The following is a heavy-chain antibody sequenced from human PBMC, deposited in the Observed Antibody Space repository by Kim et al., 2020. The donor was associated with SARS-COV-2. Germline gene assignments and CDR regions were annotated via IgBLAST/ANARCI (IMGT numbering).Heavy chain of an antibody. CDR1: GFSLGNDW. J-gene: IGHJ4*02. CDR2: IKGDGSEE. D-gene: IGHD1-1*01. V-gene: IGHV3-7*01. CDR3: AANDTAHVPGGI. Sequence: GGSLRLSCVVSGFSLGNDWMSWVRQAPGKGLEWVAMIKGDGSEEYYVDSVKGRFTMSRDNAKNSLYLQMSSLRIVDTAIYYCAANDTAHVPGGIWGQGTPVSVSS.